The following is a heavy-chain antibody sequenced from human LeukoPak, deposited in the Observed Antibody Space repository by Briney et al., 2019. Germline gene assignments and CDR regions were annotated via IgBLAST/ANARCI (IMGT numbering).Heavy chain of an antibody. Sequence: GGSLRLSCTASRFTFTNYAMSWARQAPGKGLEWVSTLSGTGGNTYYADSVKGRFTISRDNSKNTLFLQMNSLRAEDTAIYYCAKVLSLQYFDWVLYADCWGQGTLVTVSS. V-gene: IGHV3-23*01. CDR1: RFTFTNYA. D-gene: IGHD3-9*01. J-gene: IGHJ4*02. CDR2: LSGTGGNT. CDR3: AKVLSLQYFDWVLYADC.